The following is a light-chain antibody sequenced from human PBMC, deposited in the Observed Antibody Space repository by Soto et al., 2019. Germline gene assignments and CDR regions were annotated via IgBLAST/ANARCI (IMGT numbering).Light chain of an antibody. V-gene: IGKV3-20*01. CDR2: GTS. Sequence: DIVLTQSPGTLSLSPGERASLSCRASQSVNNIYLAWYQQKPGQAPRLLIYGTSSRATGIPDRFSGSGSGTDFTLTISRQQPEDFAVYYCRHYGSSPPMYTFGQGTKLEIK. J-gene: IGKJ2*01. CDR3: RHYGSSPPMYT. CDR1: QSVNNIY.